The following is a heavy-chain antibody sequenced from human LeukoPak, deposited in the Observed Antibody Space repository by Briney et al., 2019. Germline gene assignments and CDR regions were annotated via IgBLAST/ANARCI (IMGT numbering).Heavy chain of an antibody. CDR3: ARDNSVGDTAWWFDP. Sequence: ASVKVSCKASGYTFTNYYMHWVRQAPGQGLEWMGMINPSGGSTSYAQKFQGRVTMTRDMSTSTDYMELISLRSEDTAVYYCARDNSVGDTAWWFDPWGXXTLVTVSS. D-gene: IGHD1-26*01. CDR1: GYTFTNYY. J-gene: IGHJ5*02. CDR2: INPSGGST. V-gene: IGHV1-46*01.